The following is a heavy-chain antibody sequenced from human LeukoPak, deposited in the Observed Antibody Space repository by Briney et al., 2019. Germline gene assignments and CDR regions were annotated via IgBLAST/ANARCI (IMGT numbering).Heavy chain of an antibody. Sequence: GGSLRLSCAASGFTFSSYWMSWVRQAPGKGLEGVANIKQDGSEKYYVDSVKGRFTISRDNAKNSLYLQMNSLRAEDTAVYYCARDESYFRQDAFDIWGQGTMVTVSS. CDR3: ARDESYFRQDAFDI. CDR1: GFTFSSYW. CDR2: IKQDGSEK. V-gene: IGHV3-7*01. D-gene: IGHD1-26*01. J-gene: IGHJ3*02.